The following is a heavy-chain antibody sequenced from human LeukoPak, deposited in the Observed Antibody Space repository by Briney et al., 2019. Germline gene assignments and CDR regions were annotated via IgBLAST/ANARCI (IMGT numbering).Heavy chain of an antibody. V-gene: IGHV1-8*01. Sequence: GASVKVSCKASGYAFNIYDINWVRLATGQGLEWMGWMNPDSGNTGFAQKFQGRVTMTRNTSITTAYMELSSLRFEDTAVYYCAVHLPGDYLDRWGQGTLVTVSS. CDR2: MNPDSGNT. J-gene: IGHJ4*02. CDR1: GYAFNIYD. CDR3: AVHLPGDYLDR.